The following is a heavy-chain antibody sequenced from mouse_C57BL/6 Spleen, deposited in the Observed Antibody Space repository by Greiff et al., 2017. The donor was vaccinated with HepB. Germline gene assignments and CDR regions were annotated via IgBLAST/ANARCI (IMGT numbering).Heavy chain of an antibody. CDR3: ARNYYYGSSPFYYAMDY. J-gene: IGHJ4*01. CDR1: GYAFSSSW. V-gene: IGHV1-82*01. D-gene: IGHD1-1*01. Sequence: VQLQQSGPELVKPGASVKISCKASGYAFSSSWMNWVKQRPGKGLEWIGRIYPGDGDTNYNGKFKGKATLTADKSSSTAYMQLSSLTSEDSAVYFCARNYYYGSSPFYYAMDYWGQGTSVTVSS. CDR2: IYPGDGDT.